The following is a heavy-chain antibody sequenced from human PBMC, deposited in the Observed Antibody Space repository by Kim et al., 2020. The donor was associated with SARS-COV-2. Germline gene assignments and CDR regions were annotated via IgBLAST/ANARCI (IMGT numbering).Heavy chain of an antibody. Sequence: ASVKVSCKASRYTFSNYFMHWVRQAPGQGLEWVGLINPTGDSTTYAQKFLGRVTMTRDTYTSTVYIELSSLISEDTAIYYCAREAGSLKNFDYWGQGTLV. J-gene: IGHJ4*02. D-gene: IGHD6-13*01. CDR1: RYTFSNYF. CDR3: AREAGSLKNFDY. V-gene: IGHV1-46*01. CDR2: INPTGDST.